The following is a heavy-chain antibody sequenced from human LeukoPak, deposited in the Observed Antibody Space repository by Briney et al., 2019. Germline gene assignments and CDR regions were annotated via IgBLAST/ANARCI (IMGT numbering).Heavy chain of an antibody. CDR1: GFTFGDYA. J-gene: IGHJ4*02. V-gene: IGHV3-49*04. D-gene: IGHD3-10*01. CDR3: TRDPGLLWFGELYSVFFDY. CDR2: IRSKAYGGTT. Sequence: PGGSLRLSCTASGFTFGDYAMSWVRQAPGKGLEWVGFIRSKAYGGTTEYAASVKGRFTISRDDPKSIAYLQMNSLKTEDTAVYYCTRDPGLLWFGELYSVFFDYWGQGTLVTVSS.